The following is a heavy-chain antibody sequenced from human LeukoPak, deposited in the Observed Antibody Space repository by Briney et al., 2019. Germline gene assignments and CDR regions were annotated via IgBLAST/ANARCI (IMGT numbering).Heavy chain of an antibody. CDR1: GGSISSGSYY. V-gene: IGHV4-61*02. CDR2: IYTSGST. J-gene: IGHJ6*03. CDR3: ARGIVVVAQLGYYYYYMDV. Sequence: SSQTLSLTCTVSGGSISSGSYYWSWIRQPAGKGLEWIGRIYTSGSTNYNPSLKSRVTISVDTSKNQFSLKLSSVTAADTAVYYCARGIVVVAQLGYYYYYMDVWGKGTTVTISS. D-gene: IGHD2-15*01.